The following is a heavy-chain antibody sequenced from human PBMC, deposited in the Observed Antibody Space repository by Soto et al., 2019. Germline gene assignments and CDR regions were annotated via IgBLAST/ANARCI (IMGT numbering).Heavy chain of an antibody. D-gene: IGHD1-1*01. CDR2: IYYIGTI. V-gene: IGHV4-31*03. J-gene: IGHJ5*02. CDR3: AKNETTRPWFDP. Sequence: QVQLQESGPGLVKASQTLSLTCTVSGGSIRNGNYYWSWIRQLPGKGLEWIGNIYYIGTISYNPSLKSRVIISIDTSKNQFSLELTSMLAADTAVYYCAKNETTRPWFDPWGQGTLVTVSS. CDR1: GGSIRNGNYY.